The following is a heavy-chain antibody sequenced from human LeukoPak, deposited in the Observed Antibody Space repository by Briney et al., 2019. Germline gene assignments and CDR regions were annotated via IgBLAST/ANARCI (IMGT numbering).Heavy chain of an antibody. CDR3: ARGKVLFDH. CDR1: GYTFINFP. J-gene: IGHJ4*02. Sequence: AASVKVSCKASGYTFINFPLSWVRQAPGRGPEWVGWIYPNNSTRGYAENFQGRVVLTRDTSISTAYMELRSLKSEDTAVYYCARGKVLFDHWGQGSLVAVSS. V-gene: IGHV1-8*01. CDR2: IYPNNSTR.